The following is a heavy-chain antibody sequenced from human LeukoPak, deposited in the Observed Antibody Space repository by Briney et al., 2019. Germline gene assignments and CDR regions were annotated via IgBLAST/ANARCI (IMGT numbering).Heavy chain of an antibody. CDR2: IYPGDSET. CDR3: ARAGDIVVVPAFLDY. CDR1: GYSFSTYW. D-gene: IGHD2-2*01. Sequence: GESLKISCKGSGYSFSTYWIGWVRQMPGKGLEWMGIIYPGDSETRYSPSFQGQVTISADKSISTAYLQWSSLKASDTAMYYCARAGDIVVVPAFLDYWGQGTLVTVSS. V-gene: IGHV5-51*01. J-gene: IGHJ4*02.